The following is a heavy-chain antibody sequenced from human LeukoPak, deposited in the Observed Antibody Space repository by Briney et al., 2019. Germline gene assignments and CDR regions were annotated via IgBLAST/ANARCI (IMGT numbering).Heavy chain of an antibody. CDR3: AREPRGYYMDV. CDR2: ISSSSSTI. D-gene: IGHD3-10*01. V-gene: IGHV3-48*01. Sequence: GGSLRLSCAASGFTFSSYSMNWVRQAPGKGLEWVSYISSSSSTIYYADSVKGRFTISRDNAKNSLYLQMNSLRAEDTAVYYCAREPRGYYMDVWGKGTTVTVSS. J-gene: IGHJ6*03. CDR1: GFTFSSYS.